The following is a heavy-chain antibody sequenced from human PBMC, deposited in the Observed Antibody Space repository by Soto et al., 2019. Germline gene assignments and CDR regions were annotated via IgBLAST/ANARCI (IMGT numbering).Heavy chain of an antibody. D-gene: IGHD2-15*01. CDR1: GGSISSYY. CDR2: IYYSGST. J-gene: IGHJ3*02. Sequence: QVQLQESGPGLVKPSETLSLTCTVSGGSISSYYWSWIRQPPGKGLEWIGYIYYSGSTNYNPSLKSRVTISVDTSKNQFSLKLSSVTAADTAVYYCAGSGNRNCSGGSCYQPRHAFDIWGQGTMVTVSS. CDR3: AGSGNRNCSGGSCYQPRHAFDI. V-gene: IGHV4-59*08.